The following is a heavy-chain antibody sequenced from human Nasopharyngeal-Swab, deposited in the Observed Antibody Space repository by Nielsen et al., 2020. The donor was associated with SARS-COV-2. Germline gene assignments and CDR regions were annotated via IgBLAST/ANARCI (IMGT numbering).Heavy chain of an antibody. V-gene: IGHV3-66*01. CDR3: ARGFIVATIFHYYYYMDV. Sequence: WIRQPPGKGLEWVSVIYSGGSTYYADSVKGRFTISRDNSKNTLYLQMNSLRAEDTAVYYCARGFIVATIFHYYYYMDVWGKGTTVTVSS. J-gene: IGHJ6*03. D-gene: IGHD5-12*01. CDR2: IYSGGST.